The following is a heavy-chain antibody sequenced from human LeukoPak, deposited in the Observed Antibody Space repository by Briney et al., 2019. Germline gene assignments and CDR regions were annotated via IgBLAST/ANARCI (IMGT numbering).Heavy chain of an antibody. V-gene: IGHV3-7*05. CDR2: IKGDGSEK. J-gene: IGHJ5*02. D-gene: IGHD5-24*01. CDR3: ARASDPWLQLT. Sequence: PGGSLRLSRAASGFTFRNYWMIWVRQAPGKGLEWLGNIKGDGSEKRYADSVRDRFTISRDNAQTSLYLQMNSLRAEDTAVYHCARASDPWLQLTWGQGTLVTVSS. CDR1: GFTFRNYW.